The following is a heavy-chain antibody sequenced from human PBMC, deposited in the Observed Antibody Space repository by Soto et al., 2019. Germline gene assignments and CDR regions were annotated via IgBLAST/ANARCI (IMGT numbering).Heavy chain of an antibody. Sequence: ATLSLTCTVSGGSISSSRYYWGWIRQPPGKGLEWIGSVFYSGTTFYHPSLKSRVTISVDTSKNQFSLKLSSVTAADTAVYYCARRLESFYDFWSGSAAFDIWGQGTMVTVSS. D-gene: IGHD3-3*01. CDR1: GGSISSSRYY. V-gene: IGHV4-39*01. CDR2: VFYSGTT. J-gene: IGHJ3*02. CDR3: ARRLESFYDFWSGSAAFDI.